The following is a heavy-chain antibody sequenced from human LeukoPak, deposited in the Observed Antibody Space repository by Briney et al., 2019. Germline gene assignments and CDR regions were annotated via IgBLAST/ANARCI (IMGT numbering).Heavy chain of an antibody. CDR1: GFTFSSYA. D-gene: IGHD3-10*01. CDR2: ISGSGGRT. Sequence: PGGSLRLSCAASGFTFSSYAMSWVRQAPGKGLEWVSGISGSGGRTDYADSVKGRFTISRDNSKNTLFLQMNSLRAEDTAVYYCAKGITMVRGDYGMDVWGQGTTVTVSS. V-gene: IGHV3-23*01. CDR3: AKGITMVRGDYGMDV. J-gene: IGHJ6*02.